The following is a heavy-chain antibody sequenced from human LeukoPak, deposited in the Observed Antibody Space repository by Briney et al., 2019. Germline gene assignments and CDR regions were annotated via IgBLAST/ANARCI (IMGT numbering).Heavy chain of an antibody. D-gene: IGHD4-17*01. CDR3: ARVRQDYGDYVWYFDY. CDR2: INAGNGNT. V-gene: IGHV1-3*01. Sequence: ASVKVSFKASGYTFTSYAMHWVRQAPGQRLEWMGWINAGNGNTKYSQKFQGRVTITRDTSASTAYMELSSLRSEDTAVYYCARVRQDYGDYVWYFDYWGQGTLVTVSS. J-gene: IGHJ4*02. CDR1: GYTFTSYA.